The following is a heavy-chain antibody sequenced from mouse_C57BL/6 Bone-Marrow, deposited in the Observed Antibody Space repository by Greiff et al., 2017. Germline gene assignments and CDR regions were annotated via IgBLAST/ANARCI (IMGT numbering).Heavy chain of an antibody. CDR1: GFTFSDYY. V-gene: IGHV5-12*01. CDR3: AGYYYGGFDY. CDR2: ISNGGGST. D-gene: IGHD1-1*01. J-gene: IGHJ2*01. Sequence: EVKLVESGGGLVQPGGSLKLSCAASGFTFSDYYMYWVRQTPEKRLEWVAYISNGGGSTYYPDTVKGRFTISKDNAKNTLYLQMSRLKAEDTSMYDCAGYYYGGFDYWGQGTTLTVSA.